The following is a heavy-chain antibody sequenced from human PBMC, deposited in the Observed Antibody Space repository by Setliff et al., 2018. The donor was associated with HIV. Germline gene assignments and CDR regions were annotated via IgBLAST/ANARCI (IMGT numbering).Heavy chain of an antibody. CDR2: MNPQSGNT. J-gene: IGHJ6*02. Sequence: ASVKVSCKASGYNFTNYDINWVRQATGQGLEWMGWMNPQSGNTGYAQKFQGRVTITRDTSASTAYMELSSLRSEDTAVYFCARGSTSSWSYHYAMDVWGQGTTVTVSS. CDR3: ARGSTSSWSYHYAMDV. CDR1: GYNFTNYD. D-gene: IGHD6-6*01. V-gene: IGHV1-8*03.